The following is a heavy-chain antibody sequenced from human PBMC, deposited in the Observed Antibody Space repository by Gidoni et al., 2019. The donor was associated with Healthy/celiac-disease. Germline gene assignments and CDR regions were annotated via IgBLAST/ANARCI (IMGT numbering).Heavy chain of an antibody. Sequence: EVQLVESGGGLVKPGGSLRLSCAASGFTFSNAWMSWVRQAPGKGLAWVGRIKSKTDGGTTDYAAPVKGRFTISRDDSKNTLYLQMNSLKTEDTAVYYCTTDPGTTVTKIFDYWGQGTLVTVSS. CDR3: TTDPGTTVTKIFDY. CDR1: GFTFSNAW. J-gene: IGHJ4*02. V-gene: IGHV3-15*01. D-gene: IGHD4-17*01. CDR2: IKSKTDGGTT.